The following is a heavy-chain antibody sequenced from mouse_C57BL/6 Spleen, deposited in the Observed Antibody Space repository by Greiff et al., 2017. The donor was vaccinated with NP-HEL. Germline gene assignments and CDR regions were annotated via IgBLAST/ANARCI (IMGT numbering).Heavy chain of an antibody. J-gene: IGHJ2*01. CDR3: TRSYGSSFDY. CDR1: GYTFTDYE. V-gene: IGHV1-15*01. D-gene: IGHD1-1*01. CDR2: IDPETGGT. Sequence: QVQLQQPGAELVMPGASVTLSCKASGYTFTDYEMHWVKQTPVHGLEWIGAIDPETGGTAYNQKFKGKAILTADKSSSTAYMELRSLTSEDSAVYYCTRSYGSSFDYWGQGTTLTVSS.